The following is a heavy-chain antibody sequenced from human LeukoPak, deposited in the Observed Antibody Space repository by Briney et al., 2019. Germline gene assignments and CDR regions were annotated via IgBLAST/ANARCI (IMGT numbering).Heavy chain of an antibody. CDR3: AKDRLSYYDFWSGYPYYFDY. CDR1: GFTFSSYS. J-gene: IGHJ4*02. CDR2: ISSSSSTI. Sequence: GGSLRLSCAASGFTFSSYSMNWVRQAPGKGLEWVSYISSSSSTIYYADSVKGRFTISRDNAKNSLYLQMNSLRAEDTAVYYCAKDRLSYYDFWSGYPYYFDYWGQGTLVTVSS. D-gene: IGHD3-3*01. V-gene: IGHV3-48*01.